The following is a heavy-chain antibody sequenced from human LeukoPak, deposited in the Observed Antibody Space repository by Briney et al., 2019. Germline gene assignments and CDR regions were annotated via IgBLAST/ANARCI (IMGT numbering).Heavy chain of an antibody. V-gene: IGHV3-21*01. J-gene: IGHJ5*02. D-gene: IGHD3-3*01. CDR2: ISSSSSYI. CDR3: ARQRELIFGVVMPGNWFDP. Sequence: GGSLRLSCAASGFTFSSYSMNWVRQAPGKGLEWVSSISSSSSYIYYADSVKGRFTISRDNAKNSLYLQMNSLRAEDTAVYYCARQRELIFGVVMPGNWFDPWGQGTLVTVSS. CDR1: GFTFSSYS.